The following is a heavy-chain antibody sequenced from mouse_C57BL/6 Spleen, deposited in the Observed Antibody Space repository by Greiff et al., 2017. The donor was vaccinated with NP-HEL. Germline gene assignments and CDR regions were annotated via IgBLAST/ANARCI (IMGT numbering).Heavy chain of an antibody. V-gene: IGHV1-69*01. Sequence: QVQLQQPGAELVMPGASVKLSCKASGYTFTSYWMHWVKQRPGQGLEWIGEIDPSDSYTNYNQKFKGKSTLTVDKSSSTAYMQISSLTSEDSAVYYCARWDYAMDYWGQGTSVTVSS. CDR1: GYTFTSYW. CDR3: ARWDYAMDY. J-gene: IGHJ4*01. CDR2: IDPSDSYT.